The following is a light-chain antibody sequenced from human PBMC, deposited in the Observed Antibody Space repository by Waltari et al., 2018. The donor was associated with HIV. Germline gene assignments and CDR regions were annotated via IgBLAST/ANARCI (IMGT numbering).Light chain of an antibody. CDR3: HQYGNSPST. V-gene: IGKV3-20*01. Sequence: ELVLTQSPGTLSLSPGDRATLSCRASQSVNANFFAWYQQRPGQAPRLLIYGASTRARGIPDRFSGSGSGTDFTLTISRLEPEDFAVYYCHQYGNSPSTFGQGTTLDIK. J-gene: IGKJ2*01. CDR1: QSVNANF. CDR2: GAS.